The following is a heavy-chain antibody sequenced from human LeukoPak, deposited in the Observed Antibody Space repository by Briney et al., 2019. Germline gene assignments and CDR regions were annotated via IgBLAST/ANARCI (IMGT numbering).Heavy chain of an antibody. J-gene: IGHJ3*02. CDR1: GFTFSSYG. Sequence: GGSLRLSCAASGFTFSSYGMHWVRQAPGKGLEWVAFIRYDGSNKYYADSVKGRFTISRDNSKNTLYLQMNSLRAEDTAVYYCARRGYSETYSGDDAFDIWGQGTMVTVYS. CDR3: ARRGYSETYSGDDAFDI. CDR2: IRYDGSNK. V-gene: IGHV3-30*02. D-gene: IGHD1-26*01.